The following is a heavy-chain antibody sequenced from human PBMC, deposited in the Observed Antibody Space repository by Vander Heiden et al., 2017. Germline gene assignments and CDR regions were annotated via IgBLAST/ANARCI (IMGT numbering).Heavy chain of an antibody. Sequence: EVQLLESGGGLVQPGRSLRPSCAASGSPFSSYAMSWVRQATGKGLEWVSAISGSGGSTYYADSVKGRFTISRDNSKNTLYLQMNSLRAEDTAVYYCAKAMVRGVHDAFDIWGQGTMVTVSS. CDR2: ISGSGGST. D-gene: IGHD3-10*01. V-gene: IGHV3-23*01. CDR3: AKAMVRGVHDAFDI. CDR1: GSPFSSYA. J-gene: IGHJ3*02.